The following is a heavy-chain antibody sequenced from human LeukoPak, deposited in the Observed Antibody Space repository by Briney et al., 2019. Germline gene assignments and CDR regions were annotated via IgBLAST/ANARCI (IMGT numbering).Heavy chain of an antibody. CDR2: IYAGGGT. CDR1: GFTVSGTY. J-gene: IGHJ4*02. CDR3: ARERDWLRGAFDY. V-gene: IGHV3-66*02. D-gene: IGHD3-3*01. Sequence: GGSLRLSCAASGFTVSGTYMDWVRQAPGKGLEWVSVIYAGGGTVYADSVKGRFTISRDNSKNTLYLQMNSLRAEDTAVYYCARERDWLRGAFDYWGQGTLVTVSS.